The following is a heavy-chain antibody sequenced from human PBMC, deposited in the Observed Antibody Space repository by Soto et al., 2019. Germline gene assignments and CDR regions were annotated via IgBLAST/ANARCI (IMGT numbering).Heavy chain of an antibody. CDR2: IYYSGST. V-gene: IGHV4-59*01. CDR1: DVSISSYY. D-gene: IGHD2-2*01. CDR3: ARGYCSSTSCYAWYFDY. Sequence: LVPMSQTCSVADVSISSYYWSWIRKPPGKGLEWIGYIYYSGSTNYNPSLKSRVTISVDTSKNQFSLKLSSVTAADTAVYYCARGYCSSTSCYAWYFDYWGQGTPVTVSS. J-gene: IGHJ4*02.